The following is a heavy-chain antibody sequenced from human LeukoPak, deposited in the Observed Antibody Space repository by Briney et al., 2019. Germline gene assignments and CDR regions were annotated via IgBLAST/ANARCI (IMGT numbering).Heavy chain of an antibody. D-gene: IGHD4-17*01. CDR3: AREDLGYGDYRNFDY. CDR2: IKQDGSEK. CDR1: GFTFGNFW. J-gene: IGHJ4*02. V-gene: IGHV3-7*01. Sequence: GGSLRLSCAASGFTFGNFWMSWVRQAPGKGLEWVANIKQDGSEKYYVDSVKGRFTISRDDAKNSLYLQMNSLRAEDTAVYYCAREDLGYGDYRNFDYWGQGTLVTVSS.